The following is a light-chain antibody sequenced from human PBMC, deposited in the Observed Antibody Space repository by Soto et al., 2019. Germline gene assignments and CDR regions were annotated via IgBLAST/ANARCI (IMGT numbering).Light chain of an antibody. CDR3: QQYDNLPFT. CDR1: QDIRKY. J-gene: IGKJ3*01. CDR2: TAS. V-gene: IGKV1-33*01. Sequence: DIQMTQSPSSLSASVGDRVTITCQASQDIRKYLNWYQQKSGSPPKLLIYTASDLQTGVPSRFSGSGSGINFTFTISSLQPEDIGTYYCQQYDNLPFTFGPATKVDIK.